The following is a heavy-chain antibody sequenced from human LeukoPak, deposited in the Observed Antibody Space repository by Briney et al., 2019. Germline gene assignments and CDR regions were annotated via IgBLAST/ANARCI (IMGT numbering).Heavy chain of an antibody. CDR1: GFIFSSYA. J-gene: IGHJ4*02. CDR3: ARNEDYFDY. Sequence: GGSLRLSCSASGFIFSSYAMHWVRQAPGKGLEYVSAINNNGGSTYYADSVKGRFTISRDNSKNTLYLQMSSLRPEDTAVYYCARNEDYFDYWGQGTLVTVSS. V-gene: IGHV3-64D*09. CDR2: INNNGGST.